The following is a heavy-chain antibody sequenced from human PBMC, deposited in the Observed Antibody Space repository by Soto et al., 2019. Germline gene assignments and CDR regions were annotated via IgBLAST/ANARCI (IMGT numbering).Heavy chain of an antibody. CDR1: GGTFSSYS. V-gene: IGHV1-69*12. CDR3: ARGNHRWLQLWYFDL. D-gene: IGHD5-12*01. J-gene: IGHJ2*01. Sequence: QVQLVQSGAEVKKPGSSVTVSYKASGGTFSSYSISWVRQAPGQGLEWMGGIIPIFGTANYAQKFQGRVTITADESTSTAYMELSSLRSEDTAVYYCARGNHRWLQLWYFDLWGRGTLVTFSS. CDR2: IIPIFGTA.